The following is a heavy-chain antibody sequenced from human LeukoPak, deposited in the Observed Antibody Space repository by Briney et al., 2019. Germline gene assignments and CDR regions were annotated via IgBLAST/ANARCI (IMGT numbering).Heavy chain of an antibody. Sequence: SQTLSLTCTVSGGSISSGGYYWSWIRQPAGKGLEYLGRIYSTGSTNYNPSLRSRVTISVDTSKNHFSLKLSSVTAADTAVYYCARDQTYSGSGIYTYFDYWGQGILVTVSS. J-gene: IGHJ4*02. D-gene: IGHD3-10*01. CDR3: ARDQTYSGSGIYTYFDY. CDR1: GGSISSGGYY. CDR2: IYSTGST. V-gene: IGHV4-61*02.